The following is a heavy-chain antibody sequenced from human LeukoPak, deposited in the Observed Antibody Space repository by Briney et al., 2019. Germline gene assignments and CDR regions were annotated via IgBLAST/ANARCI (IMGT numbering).Heavy chain of an antibody. Sequence: ASVKVSCKASGYTFTTYDINWVRQATGQGLEWMGWMDPNSGNTGYAQKFQGRVTMTRNTSISTAYMELSSLRSEDTAVYYCARVGAAAGIHYWGQGTLVTVSS. CDR1: GYTFTTYD. D-gene: IGHD6-13*01. V-gene: IGHV1-8*01. CDR2: MDPNSGNT. J-gene: IGHJ4*02. CDR3: ARVGAAAGIHY.